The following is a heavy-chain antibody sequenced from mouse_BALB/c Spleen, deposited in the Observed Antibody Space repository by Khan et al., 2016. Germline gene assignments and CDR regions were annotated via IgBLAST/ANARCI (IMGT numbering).Heavy chain of an antibody. CDR1: AFNIKDTY. J-gene: IGHJ2*01. V-gene: IGHV14-3*02. D-gene: IGHD1-1*01. CDR3: ASRGPICCVGSRYRY. Sequence: EVQLQESGAELVKPGASVKLSCTASAFNIKDTYMHWVKQRPEQGLEWIGRIDPANGNSKYDPKFQGKATITADTSSNTAYLQLSSLTSEDTAVYYCASRGPICCVGSRYRYWRQGTTLTVSS. CDR2: IDPANGNS.